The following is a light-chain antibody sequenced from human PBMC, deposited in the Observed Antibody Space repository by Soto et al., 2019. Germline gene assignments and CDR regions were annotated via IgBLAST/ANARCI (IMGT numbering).Light chain of an antibody. CDR1: SSDIGTYKF. J-gene: IGLJ3*02. Sequence: QSVLTQPPSASGSHGQSVTISCSGTSSDIGTYKFVSWYQQHPGKAPQLVLYDGTQRPSGVPDRFSGSKAGHTAFLTVSGLQAEDEAVYYCASFAGGNTWVFGGGTKLTVL. CDR3: ASFAGGNTWV. CDR2: DGT. V-gene: IGLV2-8*01.